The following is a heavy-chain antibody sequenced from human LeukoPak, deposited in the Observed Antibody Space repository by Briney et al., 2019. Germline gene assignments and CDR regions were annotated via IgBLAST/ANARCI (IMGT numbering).Heavy chain of an antibody. CDR2: INTDGSST. CDR3: ARDGGYCSGGSCDPYY. D-gene: IGHD2-15*01. CDR1: GFTFSSYW. V-gene: IGHV3-74*01. Sequence: GGSLRLSCAASGFTFSSYWMHWVRQAPGKGLVWVSRINTDGSSTSYADSVKGGFTISRDNAKNTLYLQMNSLRAEDTAVYYCARDGGYCSGGSCDPYYWGQGTLVTVSS. J-gene: IGHJ4*02.